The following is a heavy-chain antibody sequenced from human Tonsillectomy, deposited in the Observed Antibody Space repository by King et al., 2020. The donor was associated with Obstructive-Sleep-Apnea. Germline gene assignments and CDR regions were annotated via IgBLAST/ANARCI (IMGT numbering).Heavy chain of an antibody. Sequence: TLKESGPALVKPTQTLTLTCTFSGFSLSTSGMSVSWIRQPPGKALEWLALIVWDDVKYYSTSLKTRCTMSKHTSKNQVVLTMTNMDPEDTATYYCARSQYYESSGYFFDYWGQGTLVTVSS. V-gene: IGHV2-70*01. CDR3: ARSQYYESSGYFFDY. D-gene: IGHD3-22*01. J-gene: IGHJ4*02. CDR2: IVWDDVK. CDR1: GFSLSTSGMS.